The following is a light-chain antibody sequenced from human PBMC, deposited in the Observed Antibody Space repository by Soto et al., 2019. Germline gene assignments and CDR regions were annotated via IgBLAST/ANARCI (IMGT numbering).Light chain of an antibody. CDR2: DVT. CDR3: PSSTRSRTYV. Sequence: QSALTQPASVSGSPGQSITISCTGTGSDVGGYNYVSWYQQHPGKAPTLVIYDVTNRPSGVSNRFSGSKSGNTASLTISGLQAEDEADYYGPSSTRSRTYVFGTGTKLTVL. J-gene: IGLJ1*01. CDR1: GSDVGGYNY. V-gene: IGLV2-14*03.